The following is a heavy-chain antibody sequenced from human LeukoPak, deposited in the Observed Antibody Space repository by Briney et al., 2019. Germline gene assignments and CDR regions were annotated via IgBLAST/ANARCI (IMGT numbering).Heavy chain of an antibody. CDR2: IYYSGST. Sequence: SETLSLTCTVSAGSISSSSYYWGWIRQPPGKGLEWIGRIYYSGSTYYNPSLKSRVTISVDTSKNQFSLKLSSVTAADTAVYYCARHRVVRGVITNLNWFDPWGQGTLVTVSS. CDR3: ARHRVVRGVITNLNWFDP. CDR1: AGSISSSSYY. D-gene: IGHD3-10*01. V-gene: IGHV4-39*01. J-gene: IGHJ5*02.